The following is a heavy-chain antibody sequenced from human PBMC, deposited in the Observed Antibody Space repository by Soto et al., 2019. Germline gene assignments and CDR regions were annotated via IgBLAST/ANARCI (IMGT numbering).Heavy chain of an antibody. Sequence: EVQLVESGGGLVKPGGSLRLSCAASGFIFSTYSMNWVRQAPGKGLEWVSSISSTSSFIYYADAVKGRFTISRDNAKNSLFLQMNSLRAEDTAVYYCARDINYYDTTTYSQHDYWGQGTLVTVSS. CDR3: ARDINYYDTTTYSQHDY. J-gene: IGHJ4*02. D-gene: IGHD3-22*01. CDR2: ISSTSSFI. CDR1: GFIFSTYS. V-gene: IGHV3-21*02.